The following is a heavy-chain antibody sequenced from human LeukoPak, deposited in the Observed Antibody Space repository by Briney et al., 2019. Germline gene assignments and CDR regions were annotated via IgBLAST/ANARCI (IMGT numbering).Heavy chain of an antibody. D-gene: IGHD4-17*01. J-gene: IGHJ4*02. CDR1: GYSVSDKP. CDR2: IYSDGST. V-gene: IGHV3-66*01. CDR3: SRDHGDYSFDY. Sequence: PGGSLRLSCAASGYSVSDKPMTWVRQAAGKGLEWVSVIYSDGSTHYSESVRGRFYISRDNSKNTLYLQMNSLGAEDTAVYYCSRDHGDYSFDYWGQGTLVTVSS.